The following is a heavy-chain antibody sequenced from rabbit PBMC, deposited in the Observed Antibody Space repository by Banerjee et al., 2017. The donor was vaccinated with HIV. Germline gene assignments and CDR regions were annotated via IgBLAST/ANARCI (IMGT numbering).Heavy chain of an antibody. D-gene: IGHD4-1*01. J-gene: IGHJ4*01. CDR2: INTSSGNT. Sequence: QEQLVQSWGGLVQPGGSLKLSCKASGFDFSNYYMSWVRQAPGKGLEWIGCINTSSGNTVYATWAKGRFTISRTSSTTVALQMTSLTAADTATYFCARDLAGVIGWNFNLWGQGTLVTVS. V-gene: IGHV1S45*01. CDR1: GFDFSNYYM. CDR3: ARDLAGVIGWNFNL.